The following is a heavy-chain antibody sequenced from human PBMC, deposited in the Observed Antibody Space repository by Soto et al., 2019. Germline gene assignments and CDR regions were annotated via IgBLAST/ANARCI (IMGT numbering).Heavy chain of an antibody. V-gene: IGHV4-61*01. J-gene: IGHJ4*02. CDR1: GGTVSIDTYY. CDR2: IYYTGST. D-gene: IGHD2-21*02. CDR3: AGGPCVGGGDCYGDY. Sequence: SETLPLTCTVSGGTVSIDTYYRSWIRQPPGKGLEWIGHIYYTGSTNYNPSLKSRVTMSVDTSKNQFSLTLYSVTSADTAMYYCAGGPCVGGGDCYGDYWGKGALVTFSS.